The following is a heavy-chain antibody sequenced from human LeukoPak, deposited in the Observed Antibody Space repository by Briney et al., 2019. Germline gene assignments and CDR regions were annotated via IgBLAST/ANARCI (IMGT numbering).Heavy chain of an antibody. V-gene: IGHV3-21*01. Sequence: SGGSLRLSCAASGFTFTSYTMNWVRQAPGKGLEWVASIGTTSTFIHYADSVKGRFPISRDNAQDSLFLQRNSLGAEDTAVYYRAKAHPGFDYWGQGVLVTVSS. CDR2: IGTTSTFI. J-gene: IGHJ4*02. CDR3: AKAHPGFDY. CDR1: GFTFTSYT.